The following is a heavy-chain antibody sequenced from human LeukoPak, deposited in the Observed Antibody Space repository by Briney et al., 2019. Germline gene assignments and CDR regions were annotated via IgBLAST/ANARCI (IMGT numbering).Heavy chain of an antibody. J-gene: IGHJ5*02. CDR3: ARSDWFDP. CDR2: IKQDGSEK. Sequence: GGSLRLSCAASGFTFRSYGMHWVRQAPGKGLEWVANIKQDGSEKYYVGSVKGRFTISRDNAKNTLYLQMNSLRVEDTAVYFCARSDWFDPWGQGTLVTVSS. CDR1: GFTFRSYG. V-gene: IGHV3-7*01.